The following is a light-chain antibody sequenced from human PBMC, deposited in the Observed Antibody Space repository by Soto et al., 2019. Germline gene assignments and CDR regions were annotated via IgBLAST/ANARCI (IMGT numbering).Light chain of an antibody. CDR2: GNS. V-gene: IGLV1-40*01. Sequence: QAVLTQPPSVSGAPGQRGTISCTGGSSNIGAGYDVHWYQQLPGTAPKLLIYGNSNRPSGVPDRFSGSKSGTSASLAITGLQAEDEADYYCQSYDSSLSGFYVFGTGTKVTVL. J-gene: IGLJ1*01. CDR3: QSYDSSLSGFYV. CDR1: SSNIGAGYD.